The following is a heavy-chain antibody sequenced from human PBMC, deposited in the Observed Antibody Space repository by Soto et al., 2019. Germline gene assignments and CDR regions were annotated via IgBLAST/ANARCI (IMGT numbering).Heavy chain of an antibody. CDR2: ISSSSSYI. CDR3: ASGDLNYYYYMDV. D-gene: IGHD7-27*01. J-gene: IGHJ6*03. V-gene: IGHV3-21*01. Sequence: GGSLRLSCAASGFTFSSYSMNWVRQAPGKGLEWVSSISSSSSYIYYADSVKGRFTISRDNAKNSLYLQMNSLRAEDTAVYYCASGDLNYYYYMDVWGKGTTVTVSS. CDR1: GFTFSSYS.